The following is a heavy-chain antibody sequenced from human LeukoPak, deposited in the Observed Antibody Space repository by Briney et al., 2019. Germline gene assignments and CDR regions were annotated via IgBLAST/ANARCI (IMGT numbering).Heavy chain of an antibody. J-gene: IGHJ4*02. Sequence: GGSLRLSCAASGFTLRTYWMHWVRQAPGKGLVWVSHINTDGSSTSYADSVKGRFTISRDNAKNTLYLQMNSLRAEDTAVYYCARGGYSYGYVYWGQGTLVTVSS. D-gene: IGHD5-18*01. CDR2: INTDGSST. CDR1: GFTLRTYW. CDR3: ARGGYSYGYVY. V-gene: IGHV3-74*01.